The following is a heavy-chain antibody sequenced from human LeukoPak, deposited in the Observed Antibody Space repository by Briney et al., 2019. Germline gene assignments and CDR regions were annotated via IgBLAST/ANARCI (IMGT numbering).Heavy chain of an antibody. J-gene: IGHJ1*01. Sequence: SVKVSCKASGFTFTISVIHWVRQARGQRLEWIGWLAVGSGNANYPQELRGRVTITRDMSTTTAYMELTSLRSEDTAVYYCAAESQAGVVYFHHWGQGSLVTVSS. V-gene: IGHV1-58*02. CDR3: AAESQAGVVYFHH. CDR1: GFTFTISV. CDR2: LAVGSGNA. D-gene: IGHD3-10*01.